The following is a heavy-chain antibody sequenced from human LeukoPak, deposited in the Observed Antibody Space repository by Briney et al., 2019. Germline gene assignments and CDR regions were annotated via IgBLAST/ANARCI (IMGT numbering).Heavy chain of an antibody. CDR3: AKGLSAGTDGENSFDY. CDR2: ISAYNGNT. CDR1: SYTFTSYG. V-gene: IGHV1-18*01. D-gene: IGHD6-13*01. J-gene: IGHJ4*02. Sequence: GASVTVSCKASSYTFTSYGLSWVRQAPGQGLEWMGWISAYNGNTNYAQKLQGRVTMTTDTSTSTAYMELRSLRSDDTAVYYCAKGLSAGTDGENSFDYWGQGALVTVSS.